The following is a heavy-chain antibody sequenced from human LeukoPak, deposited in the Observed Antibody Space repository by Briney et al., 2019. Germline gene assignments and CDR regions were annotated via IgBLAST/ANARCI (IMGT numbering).Heavy chain of an antibody. CDR1: GFTFTTYP. CDR3: AKDPVGNNYGFGFDT. Sequence: GGSLRLSCAASGFTFTTYPISWVRQAPGKGLEWVSSVTGSGDNSYHAESVKGRFTVSRDNSKNTVYLEMSSLRVEDTAIYYCAKDPVGNNYGFGFDTWGQGTQVTVSS. V-gene: IGHV3-23*01. CDR2: VTGSGDNS. J-gene: IGHJ4*02. D-gene: IGHD1/OR15-1a*01.